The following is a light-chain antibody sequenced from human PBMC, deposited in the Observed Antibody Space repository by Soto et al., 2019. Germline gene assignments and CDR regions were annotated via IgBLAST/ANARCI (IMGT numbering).Light chain of an antibody. CDR1: QNINNNF. CDR3: HHSGASPT. Sequence: IVLTQSPATLSLSAGERATLSCGASQNINNNFVAWYQKKPGLAPRLLIFDASFRAPGIPDRFSGSGSGNAFILTSGRLEREESGVYFCHHSGASPTVGGGTEVEIK. CDR2: DAS. J-gene: IGKJ4*01. V-gene: IGKV3D-20*01.